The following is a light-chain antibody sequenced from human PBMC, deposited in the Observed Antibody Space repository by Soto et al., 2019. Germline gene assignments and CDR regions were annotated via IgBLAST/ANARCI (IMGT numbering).Light chain of an antibody. Sequence: DIQMTQSPSSLSASVEYRVTLTCQASQDISNYLNWYQKQPGKAPRLLIYDASNLKIGVPSRFRGSGSGTNFSLTITSLQSEDIATYYCQQYDSLPSFGGGTKVDIK. V-gene: IGKV1-33*01. CDR2: DAS. CDR1: QDISNY. CDR3: QQYDSLPS. J-gene: IGKJ4*01.